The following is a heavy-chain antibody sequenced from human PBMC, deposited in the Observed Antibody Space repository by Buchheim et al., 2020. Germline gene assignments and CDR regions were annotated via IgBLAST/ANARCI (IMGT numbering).Heavy chain of an antibody. D-gene: IGHD1-1*01. Sequence: QVQLVESGGGVVQPGTSLRLSCAASGFNFNNYNLHWVRQAPGKGLQWVAVIWSDGSNEYYEDSVKGRFTISRDNSKTTLFLQMNSLRAEDTAVYYCAKGTSGSKQERYMDVWGQGTT. V-gene: IGHV3-33*06. CDR1: GFNFNNYN. CDR2: IWSDGSNE. CDR3: AKGTSGSKQERYMDV. J-gene: IGHJ6*03.